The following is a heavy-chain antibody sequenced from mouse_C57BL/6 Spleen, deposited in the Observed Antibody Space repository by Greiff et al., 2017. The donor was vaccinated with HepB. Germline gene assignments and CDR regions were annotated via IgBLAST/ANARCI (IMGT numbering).Heavy chain of an antibody. V-gene: IGHV2-2*01. D-gene: IGHD4-1*01. J-gene: IGHJ2*01. CDR3: ARANWDDFDY. Sequence: VQLQQSGPGLVQPSPTLSISCTVSGFSFTSYGVHWVRQSPGKGLEWLGVIWSGGSTDYNAAFISRLSISKDNSNTQVFLKMNSLQADDTAIYYWARANWDDFDYWGQGTTLTVSS. CDR1: GFSFTSYG. CDR2: IWSGGST.